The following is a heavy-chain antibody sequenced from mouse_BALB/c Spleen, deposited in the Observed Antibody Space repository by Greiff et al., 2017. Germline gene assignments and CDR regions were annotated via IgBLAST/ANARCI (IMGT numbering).Heavy chain of an antibody. CDR2: IWSGGST. CDR3: ARSGGTTVVDAMDY. Sequence: QVQLKESGPGLVQPSQSLSITCTVSGFSLTSYGVHWVRQSPGKGLEWLGVIWSGGSTDYNAAFISRLSISKDNSKSQVFFKMNSLQANDTAIYYCARSGGTTVVDAMDYWGQGTSVTVSS. V-gene: IGHV2-2*02. J-gene: IGHJ4*01. CDR1: GFSLTSYG. D-gene: IGHD1-1*01.